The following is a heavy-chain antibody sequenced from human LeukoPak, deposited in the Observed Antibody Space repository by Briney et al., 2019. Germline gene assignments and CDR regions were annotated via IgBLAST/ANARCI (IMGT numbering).Heavy chain of an antibody. D-gene: IGHD3-22*01. J-gene: IGHJ4*02. Sequence: GGSLRLSCAAAGFTFNNYAMSWVRQAPGKGLEWVSAISGSGGSTYYADSVKGRFTISRGNSKNTLSLQMNSLRAEDTAVYYCVKEHYYDSSGYSDYWGQGTLVTVSS. CDR2: ISGSGGST. CDR1: GFTFNNYA. CDR3: VKEHYYDSSGYSDY. V-gene: IGHV3-23*01.